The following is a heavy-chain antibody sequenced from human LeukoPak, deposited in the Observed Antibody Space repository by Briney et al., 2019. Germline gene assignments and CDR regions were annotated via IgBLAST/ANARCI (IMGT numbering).Heavy chain of an antibody. Sequence: SVKVSCKASGGFFSSYVLSWVRQPPGQGLEWMGELIPVFGTGNYAQKFQDRVTITADESTSTAYMELSSVRSEDTAVYYCARVSRTTIVRGIITFDYWGQGTLVTVSS. J-gene: IGHJ4*02. D-gene: IGHD3-10*01. CDR3: ARVSRTTIVRGIITFDY. CDR2: LIPVFGTG. CDR1: GGFFSSYV. V-gene: IGHV1-69*13.